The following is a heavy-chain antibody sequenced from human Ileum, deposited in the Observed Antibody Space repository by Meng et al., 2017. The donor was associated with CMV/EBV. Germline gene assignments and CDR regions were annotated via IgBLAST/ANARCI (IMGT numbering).Heavy chain of an antibody. J-gene: IGHJ4*02. Sequence: VWRVDAGGGVVQPGGSRRPSWAASGFTFSINGMHWVRQAPGKGLEWVAFIRYDGTVQNYADSVKGRFTISRDNSWNMLSLEMNSLRPEDTAVYYCAKVGFGWYSIDYWGQGTLVTVSS. CDR1: GFTFSING. CDR3: AKVGFGWYSIDY. V-gene: IGHV3-30*02. D-gene: IGHD6-19*01. CDR2: IRYDGTVQ.